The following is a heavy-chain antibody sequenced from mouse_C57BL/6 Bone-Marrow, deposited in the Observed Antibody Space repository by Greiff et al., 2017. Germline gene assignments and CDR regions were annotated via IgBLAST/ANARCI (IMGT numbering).Heavy chain of an antibody. V-gene: IGHV1-85*01. J-gene: IGHJ1*03. CDR1: GYTFTSYD. Sequence: QVQLQQSGPELVKPGASVKLSCKASGYTFTSYDINWVKQRPGQGLEWIGWIYPRDGSTKYNEKFKGKATLTVDTSTSTAYVELHSLTSEDSAVYFCARGMLYYCGKGYWYVEGWGTGTTVTVAS. D-gene: IGHD1-1*01. CDR2: IYPRDGST. CDR3: ARGMLYYCGKGYWYVEG.